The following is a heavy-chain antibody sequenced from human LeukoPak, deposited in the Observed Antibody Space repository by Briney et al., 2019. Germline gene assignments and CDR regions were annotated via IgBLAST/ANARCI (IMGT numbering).Heavy chain of an antibody. Sequence: SETLSLTCTVPGDSISSYYWSWIRQPAGKGLEWIGRVYVTGSTNLNPALQSRVTMSVDTSRNQFSLKLTSVTAADTAVYYCARDRQWLVDHWGQGTLVTVSS. D-gene: IGHD6-19*01. CDR2: VYVTGST. CDR1: GDSISSYY. CDR3: ARDRQWLVDH. J-gene: IGHJ5*02. V-gene: IGHV4-4*07.